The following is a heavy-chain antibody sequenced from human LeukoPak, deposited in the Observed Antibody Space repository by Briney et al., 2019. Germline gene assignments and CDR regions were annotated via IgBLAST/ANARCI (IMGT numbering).Heavy chain of an antibody. D-gene: IGHD2-15*01. Sequence: GGSLRLSCPASGFPFSSHPMSWVRQPPGKGLEWVAAISNGKTYYADSVRGRFAISRDDSTNTVYLHMNSLRDEDTALYHCVREAGYCAPVCVKTNWFDPWGQGSLVTVSS. CDR3: VREAGYCAPVCVKTNWFDP. CDR2: ISNGKT. CDR1: GFPFSSHP. J-gene: IGHJ5*02. V-gene: IGHV3-23*01.